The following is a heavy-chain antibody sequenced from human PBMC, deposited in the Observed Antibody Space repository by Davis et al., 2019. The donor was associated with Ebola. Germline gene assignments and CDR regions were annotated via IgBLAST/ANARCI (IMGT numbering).Heavy chain of an antibody. V-gene: IGHV3-23*01. J-gene: IGHJ4*02. Sequence: GESLKISCAASGFTFSSYAMSWVRQAPGKGLEWVSTIRDSSRTTYYTDSVKGRFTISRDYSKNTLSLQMNSLRAEDTAVYYCAKADPQQYFDYWGQGTLVTVSS. CDR1: GFTFSSYA. CDR3: AKADPQQYFDY. CDR2: IRDSSRTT.